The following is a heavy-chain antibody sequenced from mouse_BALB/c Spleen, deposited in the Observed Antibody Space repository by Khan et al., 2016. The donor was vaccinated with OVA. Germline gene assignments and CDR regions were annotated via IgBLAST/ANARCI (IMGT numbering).Heavy chain of an antibody. CDR2: ISSDGTYT. Sequence: EVELVESGGDLVKPGGSLKLSCAASGFTFSTYGMSWVRQTPDKRLEWVATISSDGTYTYYPDSVKGRFTISSDNAKNTLYLQMISLKSEDTAMYYCASHLTGSFAYWGQGTLVTVSA. CDR3: ASHLTGSFAY. J-gene: IGHJ3*01. CDR1: GFTFSTYG. V-gene: IGHV5-6*01. D-gene: IGHD4-1*01.